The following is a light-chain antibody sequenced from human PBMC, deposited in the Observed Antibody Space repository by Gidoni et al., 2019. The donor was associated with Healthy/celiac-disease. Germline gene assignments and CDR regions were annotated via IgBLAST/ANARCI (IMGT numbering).Light chain of an antibody. J-gene: IGKJ4*01. CDR2: AAS. Sequence: DIQKTQSPSSLSASVGDRVTITCRASQSISSYLNWYQQKPGKAPKLLIYAASSLQSGVPSRFSGSGSGTDFTLTISSLQPEDFATYYCQQSYSTPPEFTFGGGTKVEIK. CDR1: QSISSY. CDR3: QQSYSTPPEFT. V-gene: IGKV1-39*01.